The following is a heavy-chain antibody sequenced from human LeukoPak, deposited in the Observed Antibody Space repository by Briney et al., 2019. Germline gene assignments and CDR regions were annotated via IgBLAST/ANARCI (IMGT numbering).Heavy chain of an antibody. D-gene: IGHD2-2*02. CDR1: GYTFTSYY. J-gene: IGHJ6*03. V-gene: IGHV1-46*01. CDR2: INPSGGST. CDR3: ARAMPSYCSSTSCYTRVYYYYYYMDV. Sequence: ASVKVSCKASGYTFTSYYMHWVRQAPGQGLEWMGIINPSGGSTSYAQKFQGRVTMTRDTSTSTVYMELSSLRSEDTAVYYCARAMPSYCSSTSCYTRVYYYYYYMDVWGKGTTVTVSS.